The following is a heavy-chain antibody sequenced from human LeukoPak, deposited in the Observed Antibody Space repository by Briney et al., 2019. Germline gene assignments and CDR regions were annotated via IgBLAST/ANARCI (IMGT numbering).Heavy chain of an antibody. J-gene: IGHJ4*02. Sequence: PWGSLRLSCSASGXTLNGYWMHWVRQAPGKGLGWVSRINSDGYSTSYADSVKGRFTISRDNAKNTLYLQMNSLRAEDTAVYYCARATWGSYFDYWGQGTLVTVSS. CDR2: INSDGYST. V-gene: IGHV3-74*01. CDR3: ARATWGSYFDY. CDR1: GXTLNGYW. D-gene: IGHD3-16*01.